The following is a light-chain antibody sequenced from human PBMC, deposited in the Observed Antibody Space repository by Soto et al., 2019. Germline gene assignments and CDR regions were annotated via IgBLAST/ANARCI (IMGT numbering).Light chain of an antibody. Sequence: EIVLTQSPGTLSLSPGDIATLSCRASQSVSSNYLAWYQQKPGQAPKVIIYRASIRATGIPDRFTGSGSGTDCTLTISRLEPEDVAVYYCQQYGSSPLTLGGGTKVDI. CDR2: RAS. CDR3: QQYGSSPLT. CDR1: QSVSSNY. J-gene: IGKJ4*01. V-gene: IGKV3-20*01.